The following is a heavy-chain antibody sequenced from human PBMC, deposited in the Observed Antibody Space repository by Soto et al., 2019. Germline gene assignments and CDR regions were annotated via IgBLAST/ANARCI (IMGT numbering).Heavy chain of an antibody. CDR1: GFIFSNYA. CDR3: AKEWSIPRYSSSWYYYYYGMDV. CDR2: ITYDGSSK. J-gene: IGHJ6*02. D-gene: IGHD6-13*01. V-gene: IGHV3-30*04. Sequence: GGSLRLSCASSGFIFSNYAMNLVRQAPGKGLEWVSIITYDGSSKYYADSVKGRFTISRDNSKNTLYLQMNSLRAEDTAVYYCAKEWSIPRYSSSWYYYYYGMDVWGQGTTVTVSS.